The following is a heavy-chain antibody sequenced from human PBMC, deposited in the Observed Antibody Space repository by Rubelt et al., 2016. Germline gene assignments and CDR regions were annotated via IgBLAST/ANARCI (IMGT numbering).Heavy chain of an antibody. D-gene: IGHD1-26*01. Sequence: EVQLVVSGGGLIQPGGSLRLSCAASGFTFSSFAMDWVRQAPGKGLEWVSAISGSGGNTYYADSVKGRFTISRDNSENARYLQMNSLGGGDTAVYYCAKGFSGGSYYRGDYWGQGTLVTVSS. J-gene: IGHJ4*02. V-gene: IGHV3-23*04. CDR1: GFTFSSFA. CDR2: ISGSGGNT. CDR3: AKGFSGGSYYRGDY.